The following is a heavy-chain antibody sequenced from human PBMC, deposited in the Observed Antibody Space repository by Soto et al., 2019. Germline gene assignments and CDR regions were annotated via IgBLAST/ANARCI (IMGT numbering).Heavy chain of an antibody. CDR3: AMRTVFRTIDC. J-gene: IGHJ4*02. Sequence: SETLSLTCTVSGGSVRSDNYYWIWIRQPPGKGLEYIGYIAYSGSTNYNPSLKSRVTISVDTSKNQFSLKVASMTAADTAVYYCAMRTVFRTIDCWGQGTLVTVSS. V-gene: IGHV4-61*01. CDR1: GGSVRSDNYY. CDR2: IAYSGST.